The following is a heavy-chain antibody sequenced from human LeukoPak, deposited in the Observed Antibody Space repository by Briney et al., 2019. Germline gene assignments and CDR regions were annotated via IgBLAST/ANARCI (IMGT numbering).Heavy chain of an antibody. CDR2: IYSSGST. CDR3: ASGVRGDYYYYGMDV. Sequence: SETLSLTCAVYGGSFSGYYWSWVRQPAGKGLEWIGRIYSSGSTNYNPSLKSRGTISVDTSKNQFSLKLSSVTAADTAVYYCASGVRGDYYYYGMDVWGQGTTVTVSS. V-gene: IGHV4-59*10. CDR1: GGSFSGYY. D-gene: IGHD3-10*01. J-gene: IGHJ6*02.